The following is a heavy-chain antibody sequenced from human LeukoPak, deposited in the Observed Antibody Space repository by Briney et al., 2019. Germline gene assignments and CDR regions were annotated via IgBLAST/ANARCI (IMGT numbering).Heavy chain of an antibody. CDR1: GFAFSSYG. CDR3: AIIGTPGETEYYQL. D-gene: IGHD2-21*01. J-gene: IGHJ1*01. V-gene: IGHV3-33*03. Sequence: PGMSLRLSCAASGFAFSSYGMHWVRQAPGKGPEWLATIRYDAGTRYYADSMRGRFTISRDNAQNSLYLQINSLRAEDTAIYYCAIIGTPGETEYYQLWGQGTRVTVSS. CDR2: IRYDAGTR.